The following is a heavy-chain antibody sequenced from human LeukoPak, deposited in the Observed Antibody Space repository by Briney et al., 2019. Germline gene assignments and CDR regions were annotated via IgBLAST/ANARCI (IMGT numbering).Heavy chain of an antibody. J-gene: IGHJ3*02. V-gene: IGHV3-30*02. CDR3: AKDRGARDAFDI. D-gene: IGHD3-10*01. Sequence: PGGSLRLSCAASGFTFSSYGMHWVRQAPGKGLEGVAFIRYDGSNKYYADSVKGRFTISRDNSKNTLYLQMNSLRAEDTAVYYCAKDRGARDAFDIWGQGTMVTVSS. CDR1: GFTFSSYG. CDR2: IRYDGSNK.